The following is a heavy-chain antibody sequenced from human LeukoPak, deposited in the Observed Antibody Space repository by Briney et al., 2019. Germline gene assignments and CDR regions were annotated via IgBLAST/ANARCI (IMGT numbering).Heavy chain of an antibody. J-gene: IGHJ5*02. D-gene: IGHD6-19*01. V-gene: IGHV3-23*01. CDR2: ISGDSGST. CDR3: AKSIAVAGTGWFDP. Sequence: GGSLRLSCAASGFTFSSYAMSWVRQAPGKGLEWVSAISGDSGSTYYADSVKGRFTISRDNSKNTLYLQMNILRAEDTATYYCAKSIAVAGTGWFDPWGQGTLVTVSS. CDR1: GFTFSSYA.